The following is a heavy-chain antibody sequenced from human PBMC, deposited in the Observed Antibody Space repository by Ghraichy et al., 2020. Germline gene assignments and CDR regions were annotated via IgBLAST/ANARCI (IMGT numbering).Heavy chain of an antibody. CDR1: GFTFSSYS. D-gene: IGHD4-17*01. Sequence: GGSLRLSCAASGFTFSSYSMNWVRQAPGRGLEWLSYISSSGTTIYYADSVKGRFTISRDNAKNSVYLQMNSLRDEDTAFYYCARVDYGDYRLDFEYWGQGTLVTVSS. J-gene: IGHJ4*02. CDR3: ARVDYGDYRLDFEY. CDR2: ISSSGTTI. V-gene: IGHV3-48*02.